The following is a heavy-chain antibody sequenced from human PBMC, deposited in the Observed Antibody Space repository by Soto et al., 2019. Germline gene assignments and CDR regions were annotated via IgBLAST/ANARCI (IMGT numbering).Heavy chain of an antibody. CDR1: GYTFSSYT. J-gene: IGHJ6*02. V-gene: IGHV1-18*04. CDR2: ISFNNGDT. Sequence: QVQLVQSGPEVKKPGASVKVSCKTSGYTFSSYTISWVRQAPGQGLEWMGWISFNNGDTKYAQKFQGRVTMTPDTSTSTAHMELRSLRSDDTAVYYCARDRDVVLVPPPTYDYYYYGMDVWGQGTTVTVSS. CDR3: ARDRDVVLVPPPTYDYYYYGMDV. D-gene: IGHD2-8*02.